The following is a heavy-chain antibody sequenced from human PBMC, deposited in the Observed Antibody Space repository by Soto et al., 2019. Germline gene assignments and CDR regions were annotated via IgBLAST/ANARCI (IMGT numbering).Heavy chain of an antibody. CDR3: VKRSLLVAPT. Sequence: SETLSLTCTVSGGSVTNSSYYWGWIRQSPGKGLEWIGSVYYRGRSYSKSSVKSRVTISVDTSKNRFSLSLNSVTAADTAVYYCVKRSLLVAPTWGQGILVTVSS. J-gene: IGHJ4*02. V-gene: IGHV4-39*01. CDR2: VYYRGRS. CDR1: GGSVTNSSYY. D-gene: IGHD2-21*01.